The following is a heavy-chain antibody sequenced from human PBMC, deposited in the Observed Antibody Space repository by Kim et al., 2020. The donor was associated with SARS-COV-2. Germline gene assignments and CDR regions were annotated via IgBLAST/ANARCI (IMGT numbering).Heavy chain of an antibody. Sequence: ASVKVSCKASGYTFTNYAINWVRQAPGLGLEWMGWINTNTGNPTYAQGFTGRFVFSLDTSVSTAYLQISSLKAEDTAVYYCARDFPGADAFYYDTSDYSGAGYWGQGTLVTVSS. CDR1: GYTFTNYA. CDR2: INTNTGNP. V-gene: IGHV7-4-1*02. CDR3: ARDFPGADAFYYDTSDYSGAGY. D-gene: IGHD3-22*01. J-gene: IGHJ4*02.